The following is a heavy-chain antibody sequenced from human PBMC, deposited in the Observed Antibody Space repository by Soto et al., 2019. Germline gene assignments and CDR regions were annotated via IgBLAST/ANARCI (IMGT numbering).Heavy chain of an antibody. Sequence: PSETLSLTCTVSGGTISSRSYYWGWIRQPPGKGLEWNGSIYSSGSLFYTPSLVSRDTIFVVTSKTRCSRALCSVTAAEPAVSYCARGLAAAVRGRLFNWFDPWGQGTLVTVSS. CDR2: IYSSGSL. J-gene: IGHJ5*02. CDR3: ARGLAAAVRGRLFNWFDP. V-gene: IGHV4-39*01. CDR1: GGTISSRSYY. D-gene: IGHD6-13*01.